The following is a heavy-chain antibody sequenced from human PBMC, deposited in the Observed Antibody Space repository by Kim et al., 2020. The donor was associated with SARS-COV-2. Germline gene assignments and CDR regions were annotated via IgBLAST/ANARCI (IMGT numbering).Heavy chain of an antibody. Sequence: SETLSLTCTVSGGSINGFYWSWIRQSPGKGLEWIGYIYPGTAPQYNPSLWSRVTMAGDTSKSQVSLKVTSVTAADTGVYYCVRGRHVVIPVFDSWGQG. V-gene: IGHV4-59*01. CDR1: GGSINGFY. D-gene: IGHD2-15*01. CDR2: IYPGTAP. CDR3: VRGRHVVIPVFDS. J-gene: IGHJ4*02.